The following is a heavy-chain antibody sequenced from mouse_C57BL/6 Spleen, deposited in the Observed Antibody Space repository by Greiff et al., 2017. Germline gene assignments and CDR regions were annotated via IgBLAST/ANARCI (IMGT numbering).Heavy chain of an antibody. J-gene: IGHJ3*01. D-gene: IGHD1-1*01. CDR3: TTFTTVVATRGAY. V-gene: IGHV14-4*01. CDR2: IDPENGDT. CDR1: GFNIKDDY. Sequence: EVQLQQSGAELVRPGASVKLSCTASGFNIKDDYMHWVKQRPEQGLEWIGWIDPENGDTEYASKFQGKATITADTSSNTAYLQLSSLTSEDTAVYYCTTFTTVVATRGAYWGQGTLVTVSA.